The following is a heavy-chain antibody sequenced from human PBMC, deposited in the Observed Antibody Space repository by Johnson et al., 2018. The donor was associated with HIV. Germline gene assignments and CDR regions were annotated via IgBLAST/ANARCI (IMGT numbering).Heavy chain of an antibody. D-gene: IGHD6-6*01. CDR3: AKEGLRSSLRSGDAFDI. CDR2: ISSDGSNK. CDR1: GFSFSGSA. J-gene: IGHJ3*02. V-gene: IGHV3-30*04. Sequence: QVQLVESGGGVVQPGRSLRLSCAASGFSFSGSAMHWVRQAPGTGLEWVAGISSDGSNKYYADSVKGRFTISRDNSKNTLYLQMNSLRAEDTAVYYCAKEGLRSSLRSGDAFDIWGHGTLVTVSS.